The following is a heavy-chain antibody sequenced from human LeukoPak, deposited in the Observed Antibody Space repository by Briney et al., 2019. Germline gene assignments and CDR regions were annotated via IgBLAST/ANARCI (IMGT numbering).Heavy chain of an antibody. D-gene: IGHD2-2*01. J-gene: IGHJ6*02. CDR3: ARGPPAKPGTGYYYGMDV. V-gene: IGHV4-34*01. CDR1: GGSFSGYY. Sequence: SETLSLTCAVYGGSFSGYYWSWIRQPPGKGLEWIGEINHSGSTNYNPSLKSRVTISVDTSKKQFSLKLSSVTAADTAVYYCARGPPAKPGTGYYYGMDVWGQGTTVTVSS. CDR2: INHSGST.